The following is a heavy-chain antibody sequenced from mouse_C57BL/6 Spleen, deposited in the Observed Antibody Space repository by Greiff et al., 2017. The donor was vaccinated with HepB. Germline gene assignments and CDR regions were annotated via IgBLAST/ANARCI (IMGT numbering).Heavy chain of an antibody. CDR2: ISDGGSYT. CDR3: ARAWEDY. V-gene: IGHV5-4*03. Sequence: EVMLVESGGGLVKPGGSLKLSCAASGFTFSSYAMSWVRQTPEKRLEWVATISDGGSYTYYPDNVKGRFTISRDNAKNNLYLQMSHLKSEDTAMYYCARAWEDYWGQGTSVTVSS. CDR1: GFTFSSYA. D-gene: IGHD4-1*01. J-gene: IGHJ4*01.